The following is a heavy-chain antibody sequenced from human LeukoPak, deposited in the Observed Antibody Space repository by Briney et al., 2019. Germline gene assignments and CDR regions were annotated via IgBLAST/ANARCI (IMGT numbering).Heavy chain of an antibody. V-gene: IGHV4-38-2*01. CDR1: GYSISSGYY. CDR3: ARHQLRFLEWFLPPLDY. CDR2: IYHSGST. Sequence: SETLSLTCAVSGYSISSGYYWGWIRQPPGKGLEWIGSIYHSGSTYYNPSLKSRVTISVDTPKNQFSLKLSSVTAADTAVYYCARHQLRFLEWFLPPLDYWGQGTLVTVSS. J-gene: IGHJ4*02. D-gene: IGHD3-3*01.